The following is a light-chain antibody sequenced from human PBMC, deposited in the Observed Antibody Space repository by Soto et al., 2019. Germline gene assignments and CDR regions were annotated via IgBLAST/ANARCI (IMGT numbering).Light chain of an antibody. J-gene: IGKJ4*01. Sequence: IQMTQSPSTLSASVGDRVTFTCRASQTISTWLAWYQQKPGEAPKLLIYKASTLEVGVPSRFSASGSGTEFTLTINSLQSEDFAIYYCQRYNNWPLTFGGGTKVESK. V-gene: IGKV1-5*03. CDR3: QRYNNWPLT. CDR1: QTISTW. CDR2: KAS.